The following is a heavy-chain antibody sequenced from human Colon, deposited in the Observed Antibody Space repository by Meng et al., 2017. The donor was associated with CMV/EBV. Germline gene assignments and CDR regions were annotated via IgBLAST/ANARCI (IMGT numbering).Heavy chain of an antibody. D-gene: IGHD4/OR15-4a*01. V-gene: IGHV3-23*01. CDR3: ARINDYGGAHYGMDV. Sequence: GESLKISCAASGFPFSSHAMTWVRQAPGKGLEWVAGLSGIGGTTYYADSVKGRFTISRDNAKNSLYLQMNSLRAEDTAFYYCARINDYGGAHYGMDVWGQGTTVTVSS. J-gene: IGHJ6*02. CDR1: GFPFSSHA. CDR2: LSGIGGTT.